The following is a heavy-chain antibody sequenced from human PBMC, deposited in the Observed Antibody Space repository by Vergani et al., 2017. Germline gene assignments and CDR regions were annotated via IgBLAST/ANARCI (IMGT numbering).Heavy chain of an antibody. CDR2: IYYSGST. J-gene: IGHJ5*02. D-gene: IGHD6-19*01. CDR1: GASIRSSNYY. V-gene: IGHV4-39*01. CDR3: AGHSTVEWLVKLGWIDP. Sequence: QLQLQESGPGLVKPSATLSLTCSVSGASIRSSNYYWGWIRQPPGKGLEWIASIYYSGSTYYNPSLKSRVTISVDTSKNQFSLKLCSVTASVTAVYFCAGHSTVEWLVKLGWIDPWGQGILVTVSS.